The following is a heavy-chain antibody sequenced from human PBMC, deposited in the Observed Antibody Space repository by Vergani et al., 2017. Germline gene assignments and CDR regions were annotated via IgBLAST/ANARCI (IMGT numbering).Heavy chain of an antibody. CDR3: ARHGRSGWAGYFQH. CDR1: GGSLSGTNW. V-gene: IGHV4-4*03. J-gene: IGHJ1*01. Sequence: QVQLQESGPGLVKPPGTLSLTCAVSGGSLSGTNWWSWVRQSPGKGLEWIGEFYHRGSTNYNPSLKSRVTLSVDKSKNRFSLKLSSVTAADTAAYYCARHGRSGWAGYFQHWGQGTLVTASS. D-gene: IGHD6-19*01. CDR2: FYHRGST.